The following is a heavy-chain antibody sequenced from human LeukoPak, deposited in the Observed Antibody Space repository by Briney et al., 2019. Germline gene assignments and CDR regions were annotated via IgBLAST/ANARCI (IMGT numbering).Heavy chain of an antibody. J-gene: IGHJ4*02. CDR3: AHGSMYQLDY. D-gene: IGHD2-2*01. Sequence: GGSLRLSCAASGFSFSSHGMSWVRQAPGKGLEWVSGILGGAGSTYYADSVKGRFTISRDDSKNTLYLQMNSLRAEDTAVYYCAHGSMYQLDYWGQGTLVTVSS. V-gene: IGHV3-23*01. CDR1: GFSFSSHG. CDR2: ILGGAGST.